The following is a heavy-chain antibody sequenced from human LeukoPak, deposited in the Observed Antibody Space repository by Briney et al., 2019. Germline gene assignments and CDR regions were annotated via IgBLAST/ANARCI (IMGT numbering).Heavy chain of an antibody. D-gene: IGHD6-25*01. J-gene: IGHJ4*02. CDR3: ARDHTAAPYFDY. CDR2: IYYSGST. V-gene: IGHV4-39*07. CDR1: GGSISSYY. Sequence: SETLSLTCTVSGGSISSYYWGWIRQPPGKGLEWIGSIYYSGSTYYNPSLKSRVTISVDTSKNQFSLKLSSVTAADRAVYYCARDHTAAPYFDYWGQGTLVTVSS.